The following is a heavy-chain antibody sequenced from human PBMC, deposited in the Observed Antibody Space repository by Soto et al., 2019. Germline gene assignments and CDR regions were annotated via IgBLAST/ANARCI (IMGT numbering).Heavy chain of an antibody. J-gene: IGHJ6*02. CDR1: GYTFIDYY. D-gene: IGHD2-15*01. CDR3: ARDRGYDCPASYSYALSGLDV. Sequence: QVQLVQSGAEVKKPGASDKVSCTASGYTFIDYYMHWVRQASGQGLGWLGWINPSSGGTHYAQKFQGRVAMAGEAYISIVYIELSRLKFDDTAMYSYARDRGYDCPASYSYALSGLDVWGHGARVTVSS. CDR2: INPSSGGT. V-gene: IGHV1-2*02.